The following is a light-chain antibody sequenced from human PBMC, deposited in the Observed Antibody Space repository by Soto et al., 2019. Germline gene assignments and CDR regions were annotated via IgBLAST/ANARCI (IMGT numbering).Light chain of an antibody. CDR2: AAS. V-gene: IGKV1-39*01. J-gene: IGKJ1*01. CDR3: QQSYTTPRT. Sequence: DIQMTQSPSSLSACVGDRVTITCRASQSISSYLNWYQQRPGKAPKLLIYAASNLESGVPSRFSGGGSGTDFTLAISSLQPEDFATYYCQQSYTTPRTFVQGTKVEIK. CDR1: QSISSY.